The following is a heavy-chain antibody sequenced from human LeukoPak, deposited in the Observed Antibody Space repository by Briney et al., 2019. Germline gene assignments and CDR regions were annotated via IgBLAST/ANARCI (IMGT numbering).Heavy chain of an antibody. CDR1: GFIFSNYA. V-gene: IGHV3-23*01. Sequence: GGSLRLSCAASGFIFSNYAMSWVRQAPGKGLQWVSAFSGSGGSTYYADSVKGRFTISRDNSKNMLYLQMDSLRPEDTAVYYCANWDVDKSAYDTWGQGTMVTVSS. CDR2: FSGSGGST. J-gene: IGHJ3*02. CDR3: ANWDVDKSAYDT. D-gene: IGHD5-12*01.